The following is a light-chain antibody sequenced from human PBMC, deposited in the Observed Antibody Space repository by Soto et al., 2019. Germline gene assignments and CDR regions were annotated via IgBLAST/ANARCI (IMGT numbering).Light chain of an antibody. CDR3: QQRSNWPVS. J-gene: IGKJ4*01. V-gene: IGKV1-5*03. CDR1: QTISSW. CDR2: KAS. Sequence: DIQMTQSPSTLSGSVGDRVTITCRASQTISSWLAWYQQKPGKAPKLLIYKASTLKSGVPSRFSGSGSGTDFTLTINSLQPEDSAIYYCQQRSNWPVSFGGGTKVHIK.